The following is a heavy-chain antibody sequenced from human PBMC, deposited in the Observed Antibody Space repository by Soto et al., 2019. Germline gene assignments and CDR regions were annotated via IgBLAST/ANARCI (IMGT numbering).Heavy chain of an antibody. CDR3: ARERRDIILVPAAYFDY. CDR1: GGSISSSSYY. J-gene: IGHJ4*02. D-gene: IGHD2-2*01. V-gene: IGHV4-39*07. CDR2: IYYSGST. Sequence: SETLSLTCTVSGGSISSSSYYWGWIRQPPGKGLEWIGSIYYSGSTYYNPSLKSRVTISVDTSKNQFSLKLSSVTAADTAVYYCARERRDIILVPAAYFDYWGQGTLVTVSS.